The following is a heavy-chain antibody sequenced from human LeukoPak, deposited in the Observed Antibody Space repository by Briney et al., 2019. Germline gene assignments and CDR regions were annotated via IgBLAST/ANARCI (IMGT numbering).Heavy chain of an antibody. J-gene: IGHJ4*02. CDR1: GYTFTSYY. Sequence: GPSVTVSCMASGYTFTSYYMHWVGQAPGQGLEWMGIINPSGGSTRYEQKFQGRVTMTRDMSTSTVYMELSSLRSEDTAVYYCARAEPGSMYYFDYWGQGILVTVSS. CDR2: INPSGGST. D-gene: IGHD1-26*01. V-gene: IGHV1-46*01. CDR3: ARAEPGSMYYFDY.